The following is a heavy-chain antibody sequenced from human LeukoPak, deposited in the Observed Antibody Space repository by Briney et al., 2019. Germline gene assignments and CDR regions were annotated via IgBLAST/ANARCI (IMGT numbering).Heavy chain of an antibody. CDR2: ISYDGSNK. D-gene: IGHD3-9*01. CDR1: GFTFSSYA. CDR3: ARGITYYDIYF. J-gene: IGHJ4*02. V-gene: IGHV3-30*04. Sequence: PGRSLRLSCAASGFTFSSYAMHWVRQAPGKGLEWVAVISYDGSNKYYADSVEGRFTISRDNSKNTLYLQMNSLRAEDTAVYYCARGITYYDIYFWGQGTLVTVSS.